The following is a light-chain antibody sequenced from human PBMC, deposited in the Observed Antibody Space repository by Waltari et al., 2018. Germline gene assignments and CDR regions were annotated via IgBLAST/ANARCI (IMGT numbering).Light chain of an antibody. Sequence: DIQMTQSPSSLSASVGDRVTITCRASQSISSYLNWYQHKPAKAPKLLIYAASSLQSGVPSRFSGSGSGTDFTLTISSLQPEDFATYYCQQSYSTPLTFGGGTKVEIK. J-gene: IGKJ4*01. CDR1: QSISSY. CDR3: QQSYSTPLT. CDR2: AAS. V-gene: IGKV1-39*01.